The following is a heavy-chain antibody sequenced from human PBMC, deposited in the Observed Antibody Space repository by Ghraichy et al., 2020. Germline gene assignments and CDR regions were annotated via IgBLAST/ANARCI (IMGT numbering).Heavy chain of an antibody. V-gene: IGHV3-23*01. CDR2: ISGSGGST. Sequence: AGSLRLSCAASGFTFSSYAMSWVRQAPGKGLEWVSAISGSGGSTYYADSVKGRFTISRDNSKNTLYLQMNSLRAEDTAVYYCAKDGLERLTRYYYYYYGMDVWGQGTTVTVSS. D-gene: IGHD1-1*01. J-gene: IGHJ6*02. CDR1: GFTFSSYA. CDR3: AKDGLERLTRYYYYYYGMDV.